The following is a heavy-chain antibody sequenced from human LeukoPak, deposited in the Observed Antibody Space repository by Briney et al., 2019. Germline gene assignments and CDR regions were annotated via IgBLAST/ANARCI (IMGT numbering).Heavy chain of an antibody. CDR2: IRYDGGDE. V-gene: IGHV3-30*02. D-gene: IGHD4-17*01. CDR3: AKYRHGAYGSFFDY. CDR1: GFTFSDYG. Sequence: GGSLRLSCAASGFTFSDYGMHWVRQAPGKGLEWVAFIRYDGGDEKYADSVKGRFTVSRDNSKNTLYLQMNSLRVEDTAVYYCAKYRHGAYGSFFDYWDQGTPVTVSS. J-gene: IGHJ4*02.